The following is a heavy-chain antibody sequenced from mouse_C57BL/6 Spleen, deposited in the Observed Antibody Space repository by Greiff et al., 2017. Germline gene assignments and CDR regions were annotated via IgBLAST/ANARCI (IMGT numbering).Heavy chain of an antibody. Sequence: VQLQQSGPELVKPGASVKISCKASGYTFTDYYMNWVKQSHGKSLEWIGDINPNNGGTSYNQKFKGKATLTVDKSSSTAYMELRSLTSEDSAVYYCARSYDGYSYYFDYGGQGTTLTVSS. CDR2: INPNNGGT. CDR1: GYTFTDYY. J-gene: IGHJ2*01. V-gene: IGHV1-26*01. D-gene: IGHD2-3*01. CDR3: ARSYDGYSYYFDY.